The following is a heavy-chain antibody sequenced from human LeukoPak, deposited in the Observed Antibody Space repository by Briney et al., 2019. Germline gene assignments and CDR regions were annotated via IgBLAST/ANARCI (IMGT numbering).Heavy chain of an antibody. CDR2: INPNSGGT. D-gene: IGHD4-17*01. CDR1: GYTFTGYY. J-gene: IGHJ5*02. V-gene: IGHV1-2*02. CDR3: ARDNGDYESWFDP. Sequence: GASVKVSCKASGYTFTGYYMHWVRQAPGQGLEWMGWINPNSGGTNYAQKFQGRVTMTRDTSISTAYMELSRLRSDDTAVYYCARDNGDYESWFDPWGQGTLVTVSS.